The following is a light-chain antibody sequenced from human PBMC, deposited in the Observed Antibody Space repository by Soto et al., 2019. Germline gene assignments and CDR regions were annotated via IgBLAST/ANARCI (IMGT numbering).Light chain of an antibody. J-gene: IGKJ2*01. V-gene: IGKV1-5*03. Sequence: DLQMTQSPPTLSASVGDRVTITCRASQSISRWLAWYQQKPGEAPKRLIHKASTLHIVVPSRFSGAGSGTEFALTISSLQPSDFATYFCQQYSNSPYTFGQGTKLEIK. CDR2: KAS. CDR3: QQYSNSPYT. CDR1: QSISRW.